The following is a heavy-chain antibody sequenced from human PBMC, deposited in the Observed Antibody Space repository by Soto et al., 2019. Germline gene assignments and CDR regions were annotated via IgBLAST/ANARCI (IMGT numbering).Heavy chain of an antibody. CDR2: VHYSGNT. CDR1: GDSISSYY. D-gene: IGHD3-22*01. Sequence: SETLSLTCTVSGDSISSYYWNWIRQPPGKGLEWIGYVHYSGNTNYNPSHKSRVTISVDTSKNQFSLRLTSVTAADTAVYYCARLYYYDTRRYFDYWGQGTLVTVSS. V-gene: IGHV4-59*01. CDR3: ARLYYYDTRRYFDY. J-gene: IGHJ4*02.